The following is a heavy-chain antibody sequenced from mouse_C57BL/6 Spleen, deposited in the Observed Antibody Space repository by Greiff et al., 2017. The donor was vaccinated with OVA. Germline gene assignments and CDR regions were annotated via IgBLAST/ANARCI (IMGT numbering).Heavy chain of an antibody. CDR1: GYTFTSYW. CDR2: IDPSDSYT. J-gene: IGHJ3*01. D-gene: IGHD2-13*01. Sequence: QVQLQQPGAELVMPGASVKLSCKASGYTFTSYWMHWVKQRPGQGLEWIGEIDPSDSYTNYNQKFKGKSTFTVDKSTSTAYMQLSSLTSEDTAIYYCARHCSDSPFAYWGQGTLVTVSA. V-gene: IGHV1-69*01. CDR3: ARHCSDSPFAY.